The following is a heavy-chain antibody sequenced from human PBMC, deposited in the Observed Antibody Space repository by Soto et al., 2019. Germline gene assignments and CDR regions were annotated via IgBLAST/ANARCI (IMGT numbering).Heavy chain of an antibody. D-gene: IGHD5-18*01. CDR2: ISGSGGST. Sequence: GGSLRLSCAAAGFTFSSYAMSWVRQAPGKGLEWVSAISGSGGSTYYADSVKGRFTISRDNSKNTLYLQMNSLRAEDTAVYYCASTYSYGVYYYYGMDVWGQGTTVTVSS. J-gene: IGHJ6*02. CDR3: ASTYSYGVYYYYGMDV. CDR1: GFTFSSYA. V-gene: IGHV3-23*01.